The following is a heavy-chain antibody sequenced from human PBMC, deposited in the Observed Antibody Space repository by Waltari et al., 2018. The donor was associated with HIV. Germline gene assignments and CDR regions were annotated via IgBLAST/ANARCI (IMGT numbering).Heavy chain of an antibody. CDR1: GGSISSSSYY. V-gene: IGHV4-39*01. D-gene: IGHD3-22*01. CDR2: IYYSGST. Sequence: QLQLQESGPGLVKPSETLSLTCTVPGGSISSSSYYWGWIRQPPGKGLEWIGSIYYSGSTYYNPSLKSRVTISVDTSKNQFSLKLSSVTAADTAVYYCARTIGYDSSGYRDWGQGTLVTVSS. J-gene: IGHJ4*02. CDR3: ARTIGYDSSGYRD.